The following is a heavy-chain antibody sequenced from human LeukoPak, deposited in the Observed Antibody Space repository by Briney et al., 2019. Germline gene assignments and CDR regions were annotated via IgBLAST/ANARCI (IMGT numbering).Heavy chain of an antibody. Sequence: GGSLRLSCAPSGFTFSSYSMNWVRQAPGKGLEWVSYISNSGITIYYADSVRGRFTVSRDNRENSLYLHLNSLGVEDTAVYYCARGSVVDESGSYYRWFDLWGQGSLVTVS. CDR3: ARGSVVDESGSYYRWFDL. D-gene: IGHD3-10*01. CDR2: ISNSGITI. CDR1: GFTFSSYS. J-gene: IGHJ5*01. V-gene: IGHV3-48*04.